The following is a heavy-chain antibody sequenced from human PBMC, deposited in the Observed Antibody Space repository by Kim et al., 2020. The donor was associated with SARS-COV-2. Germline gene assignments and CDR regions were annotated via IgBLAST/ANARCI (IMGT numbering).Heavy chain of an antibody. V-gene: IGHV4-38-2*02. Sequence: SETLSLTCTVSGYSISSGYYWGWIRQPPGKGLEWIGSIYHSGSTYYNPSLKSRVTISVDTSKNQFSLKLSSVTAADTAVYYCARLHYYDSSGPPIRYWGQGTLVTVSS. CDR2: IYHSGST. CDR1: GYSISSGYY. J-gene: IGHJ4*02. CDR3: ARLHYYDSSGPPIRY. D-gene: IGHD3-22*01.